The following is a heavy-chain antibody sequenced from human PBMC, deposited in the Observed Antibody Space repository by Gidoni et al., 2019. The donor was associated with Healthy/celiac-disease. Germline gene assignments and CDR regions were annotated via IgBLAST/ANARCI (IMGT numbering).Heavy chain of an antibody. CDR2: ISWDGGST. J-gene: IGHJ6*02. CDR1: GFTFDDYA. V-gene: IGHV3-43D*03. Sequence: EVQLVESGGVVVQPGGSLRLSCAASGFTFDDYAMHWVRQAPGKGLEWVSLISWDGGSTYYADSVKGRFTISRDNSKNSLYLQMNSLRAEDTALYYCAKDINRGDYYGMDVWGQGTTVTVSS. D-gene: IGHD3-16*01. CDR3: AKDINRGDYYGMDV.